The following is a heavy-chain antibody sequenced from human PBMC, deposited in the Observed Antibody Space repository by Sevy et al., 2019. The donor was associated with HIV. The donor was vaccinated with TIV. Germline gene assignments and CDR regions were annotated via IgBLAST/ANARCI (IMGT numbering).Heavy chain of an antibody. CDR1: GFTFSTNS. D-gene: IGHD2-8*02. J-gene: IGHJ4*02. CDR2: INSRSSTI. V-gene: IGHV3-48*01. Sequence: GGSLRLSCVASGFTFSTNSMNWVRQAPGKGLEWVSYINSRSSTIHYADSVKGRFTIFRDTAQNYLYLQMNSLRGEDTAVYYWARGPSFLVVSDAPVDYWGQGTLVTVSS. CDR3: ARGPSFLVVSDAPVDY.